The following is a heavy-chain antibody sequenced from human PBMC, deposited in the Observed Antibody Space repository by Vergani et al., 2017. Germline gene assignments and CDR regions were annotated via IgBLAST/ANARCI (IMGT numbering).Heavy chain of an antibody. J-gene: IGHJ4*02. CDR2: INSDGSTT. D-gene: IGHD4-17*01. CDR1: GFTFSIYW. V-gene: IGHV3-74*01. Sequence: EVQLVESGGGSVQPGGSLRLSCAASGFTFSIYWMDWVRQAPGKGLVWVSHINSDGSTTTYADSVKGRFTISRDNSKNTLYLQMNSLRAEDTAVYYCARGASGDYVSSFDYWGQGTLVTVSS. CDR3: ARGASGDYVSSFDY.